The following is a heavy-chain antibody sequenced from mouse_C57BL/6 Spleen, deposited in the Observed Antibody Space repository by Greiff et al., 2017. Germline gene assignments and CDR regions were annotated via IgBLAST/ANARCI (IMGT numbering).Heavy chain of an antibody. D-gene: IGHD2-3*01. V-gene: IGHV1-26*01. CDR2: INPNNGGT. J-gene: IGHJ2*01. CDR3: ARAGWDGY. CDR1: GYTFTDYY. Sequence: VQLQQSGPELVKPGASVKISCKASGYTFTDYYMNWVKQSHGKSLEWIGDINPNNGGTSYNQKFKGKATLTVDKSSSTAYMELRRLTSEYSAVYDGARAGWDGYWGQGTTLTVSS.